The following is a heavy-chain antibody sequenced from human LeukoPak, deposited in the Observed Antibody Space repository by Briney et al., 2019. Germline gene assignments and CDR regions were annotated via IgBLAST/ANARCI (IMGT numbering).Heavy chain of an antibody. CDR1: GGSLSTYY. Sequence: PSETLSLTCTVSGGSLSTYYWSWIRQPPGKGLEWTGYVFFSGGTKYNPSLKSRLTMSADTSRNQFSMNLSSVNAADTAVYFCARELRSGVPFGYWGQGKLVIVSP. J-gene: IGHJ4*02. D-gene: IGHD2-2*03. CDR2: VFFSGGT. V-gene: IGHV4-59*01. CDR3: ARELRSGVPFGY.